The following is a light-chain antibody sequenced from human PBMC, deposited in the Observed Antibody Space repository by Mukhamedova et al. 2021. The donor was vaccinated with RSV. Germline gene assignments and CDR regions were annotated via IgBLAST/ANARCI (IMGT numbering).Light chain of an antibody. CDR2: AAS. J-gene: IGKJ3*01. V-gene: IGKV1-39*01. Sequence: WYQRRVHGKAPKLLIFAASSLQSGVPSRFSGSASGTDFTPTISSLQREDFATYFCQQSKSLPFTFGPGTKVDIK. CDR3: QQSKSLPFT.